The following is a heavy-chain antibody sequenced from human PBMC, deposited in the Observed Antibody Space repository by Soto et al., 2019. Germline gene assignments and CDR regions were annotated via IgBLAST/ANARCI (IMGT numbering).Heavy chain of an antibody. CDR3: ARDNSISGYYYYGMDV. J-gene: IGHJ6*02. CDR1: GGSISSYY. V-gene: IGHV4-59*01. D-gene: IGHD3-9*01. CDR2: IYYSGST. Sequence: SETLSLTCTVSGGSISSYYWSWIRQPPGKGLEWIGYIYYSGSTNYNPSLKSRVTISVDTSKNQFSLKLSSVTAADMAVYYCARDNSISGYYYYGMDVWGQGTTVTVSS.